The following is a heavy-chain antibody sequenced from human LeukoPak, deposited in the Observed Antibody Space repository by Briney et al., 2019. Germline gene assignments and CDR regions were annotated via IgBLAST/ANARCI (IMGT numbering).Heavy chain of an antibody. D-gene: IGHD6-13*01. CDR2: ISYDGSNK. V-gene: IGHV3-30*18. J-gene: IGHJ4*02. CDR1: GFTFSSYG. Sequence: GGSLRLSCAASGFTFSSYGMHWARQAPGKGLEWVAVISYDGSNKYYADSVKGRFTISRDNSKNTLYLQMNSLRAEDTAVYYCAKTTGKAAAGPKGGGYYFDYWGQGTLVTVSS. CDR3: AKTTGKAAAGPKGGGYYFDY.